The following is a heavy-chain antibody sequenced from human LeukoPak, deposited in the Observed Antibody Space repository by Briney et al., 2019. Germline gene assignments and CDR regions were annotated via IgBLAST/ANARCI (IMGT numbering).Heavy chain of an antibody. CDR2: INHSGST. J-gene: IGHJ6*03. D-gene: IGHD4-17*01. CDR1: GGSFSGYY. Sequence: SETLSLTCAVYGGSFSGYYWSWIRQPPGKGLEWIGEINHSGSTNYNPSLKSRVTISVDTSKNQFSLKLSSVTAADTAVYYCARYDGDYAPGYYYYYMDVWGKGTTVTISS. CDR3: ARYDGDYAPGYYYYYMDV. V-gene: IGHV4-34*01.